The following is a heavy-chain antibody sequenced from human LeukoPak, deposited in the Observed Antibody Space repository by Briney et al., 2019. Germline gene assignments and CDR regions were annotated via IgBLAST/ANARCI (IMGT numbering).Heavy chain of an antibody. CDR3: ARDLVVGALLGY. J-gene: IGHJ4*02. CDR2: INPSGGST. Sequence: ASVKVSCKASGYTFTSYYMHWVRQAPGQGLEWMGIINPSGGSTSYAQKFQGRVTMTRDMSTSTVYMELSSLRSEDTAVYYCARDLVVGALLGYWGQGTLVTVSS. V-gene: IGHV1-46*01. D-gene: IGHD1-26*01. CDR1: GYTFTSYY.